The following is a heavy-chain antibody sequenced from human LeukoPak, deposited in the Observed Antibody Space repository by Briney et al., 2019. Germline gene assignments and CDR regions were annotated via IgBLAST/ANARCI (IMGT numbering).Heavy chain of an antibody. CDR1: GFTFSDYY. D-gene: IGHD5-24*01. CDR3: ARVLLADGYKEMAVVGYFDS. CDR2: ISGSGSTI. J-gene: IGHJ4*02. V-gene: IGHV3-11*04. Sequence: GGSLRLSCAASGFTFSDYYMSWIRQAPGKGLEWVSYISGSGSTIYYADSVKGRTTISRDNAKNSLYLQMNSLRAEDTTVYYCARVLLADGYKEMAVVGYFDSWGQGTLVTVSS.